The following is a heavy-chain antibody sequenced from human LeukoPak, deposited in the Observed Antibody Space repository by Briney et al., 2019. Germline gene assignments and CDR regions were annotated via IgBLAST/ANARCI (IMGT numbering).Heavy chain of an antibody. J-gene: IGHJ4*02. CDR3: ARDTTQYYYDSSGYSSYFDY. D-gene: IGHD3-22*01. CDR1: GFTSSSYA. CDR2: ISYDGSNK. Sequence: PGGSLRLSCAASGFTSSSYAMHWVRQAPGKGLEWVAVISYDGSNKYYADSVKGRFTIPRDNSKNTLYLQMNSLRAEDTAVYYCARDTTQYYYDSSGYSSYFDYWGQGTLVTVSS. V-gene: IGHV3-30-3*01.